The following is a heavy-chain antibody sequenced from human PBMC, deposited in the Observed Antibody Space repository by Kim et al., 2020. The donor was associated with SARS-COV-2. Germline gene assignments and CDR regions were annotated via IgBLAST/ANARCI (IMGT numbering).Heavy chain of an antibody. CDR1: GFTFSSYS. V-gene: IGHV3-21*01. CDR2: ISSSSSYI. J-gene: IGHJ5*02. CDR3: AVLPGFGELRPGWFGP. D-gene: IGHD3-10*01. Sequence: GGSLRLSCAASGFTFSSYSMNWVRQAPGKGLEWVSSISSSSSYIYYADSVKGRFTISRDKAKNSLYLQMNSLRAEDTAEYYCAVLPGFGELRPGWFGPWGQGTLVTVSS.